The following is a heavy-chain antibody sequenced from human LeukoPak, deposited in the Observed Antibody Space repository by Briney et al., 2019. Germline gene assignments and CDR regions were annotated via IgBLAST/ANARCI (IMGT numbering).Heavy chain of an antibody. CDR2: ISSSGSFI. V-gene: IGHV3-21*04. CDR3: ARDTFYYGSGSYRFDY. J-gene: IGHJ4*02. CDR1: GFTFSSYS. Sequence: GGSLRLSCAASGFTFSSYSMNWVRQAPGEGLEWVSSISSSGSFIYYADTVKGRFTISRDNARNSLYPQMNSLRAEDTAVYYCARDTFYYGSGSYRFDYWGQGTLATVSS. D-gene: IGHD3-10*01.